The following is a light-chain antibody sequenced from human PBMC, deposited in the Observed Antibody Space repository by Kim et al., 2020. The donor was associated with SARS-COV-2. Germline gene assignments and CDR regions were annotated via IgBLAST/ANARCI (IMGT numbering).Light chain of an antibody. Sequence: SPGERATLSCTASQSVTSSSLAWYQQNPGQAPRLLIYGASSRATGIPDRFSGSGSGKDFTLTISRLEPEDFAVYYCQQYGSSPRTFGQGTKVDIK. CDR3: QQYGSSPRT. CDR1: QSVTSSS. V-gene: IGKV3-20*01. J-gene: IGKJ1*01. CDR2: GAS.